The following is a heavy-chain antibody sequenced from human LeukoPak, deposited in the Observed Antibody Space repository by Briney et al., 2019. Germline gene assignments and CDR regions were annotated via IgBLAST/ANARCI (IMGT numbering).Heavy chain of an antibody. CDR2: ISRSGSTI. CDR3: AREIPITFGGVYDY. D-gene: IGHD3-16*01. V-gene: IGHV3-48*03. CDR1: GFTFSNYE. Sequence: GGSLRLSCAASGFTFSNYEMNWVRQAPGKGLEWVSYISRSGSTIYYADSVKGRFTISRDNAKNSLYLQMNSLRAEDTAVYYCAREIPITFGGVYDYWGQGTLVTVSS. J-gene: IGHJ4*02.